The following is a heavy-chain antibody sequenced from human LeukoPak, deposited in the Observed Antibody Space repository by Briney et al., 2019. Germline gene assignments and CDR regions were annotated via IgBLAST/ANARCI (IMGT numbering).Heavy chain of an antibody. V-gene: IGHV3-21*01. CDR2: ISSGSSYI. CDR1: GFTFSSYS. D-gene: IGHD1-26*01. J-gene: IGHJ4*02. Sequence: GGSLRLSCAASGFTFSSYSINWVRQAPGKGLEWVSSISSGSSYIYYPASLKGRFTISRDNANHSLYMKMNSLRAEDTAVYYCARGGATFDYWGQGTLVTVSS. CDR3: ARGGATFDY.